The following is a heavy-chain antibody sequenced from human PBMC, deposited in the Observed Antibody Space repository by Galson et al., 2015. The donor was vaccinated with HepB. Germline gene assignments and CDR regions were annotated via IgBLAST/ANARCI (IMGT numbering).Heavy chain of an antibody. CDR3: ARDVVNYDSSGALVDAFDI. D-gene: IGHD3-22*01. CDR2: IYHSGST. J-gene: IGHJ3*02. Sequence: ETLSFTCTVSGGSNRSYYWNWIRQPPGKGLEWIGYIYHSGSTNYNPSLKSRVTISVDRSKNQLFLKLSSVTAADTAVYYCARDVVNYDSSGALVDAFDIWGQGTMVTVSS. CDR1: GGSNRSYY. V-gene: IGHV4-59*01.